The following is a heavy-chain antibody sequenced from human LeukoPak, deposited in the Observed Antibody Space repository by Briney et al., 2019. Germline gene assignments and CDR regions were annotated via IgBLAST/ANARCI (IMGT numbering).Heavy chain of an antibody. Sequence: GASVKVPCKASGYTFTGYYMHWVRQAPGQGLEWMGWINPNSGGTNYAQKFQGRVTMTRDTSISTAYMELSRLRSDDTAVYYCARDQYYDILTGSQGYWGQGTPVTVSS. D-gene: IGHD3-9*01. V-gene: IGHV1-2*02. CDR2: INPNSGGT. CDR1: GYTFTGYY. CDR3: ARDQYYDILTGSQGY. J-gene: IGHJ4*02.